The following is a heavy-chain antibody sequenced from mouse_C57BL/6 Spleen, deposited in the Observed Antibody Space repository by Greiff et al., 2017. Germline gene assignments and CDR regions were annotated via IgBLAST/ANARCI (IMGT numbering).Heavy chain of an antibody. Sequence: VQLQQSGAELVRPGASVKLSCTASGFNIKDDYMHWVKQRPEQGLEWIGWIDPENGDTEYASKFQGKATITADTSSNTTYLHLSSLASEDTAVYYCTTHSAGPDYWGQGTTLTVSS. CDR2: IDPENGDT. D-gene: IGHD3-2*02. J-gene: IGHJ2*01. CDR3: TTHSAGPDY. CDR1: GFNIKDDY. V-gene: IGHV14-4*01.